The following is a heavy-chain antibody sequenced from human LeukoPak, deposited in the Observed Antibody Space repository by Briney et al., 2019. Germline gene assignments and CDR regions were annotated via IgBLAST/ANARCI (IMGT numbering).Heavy chain of an antibody. V-gene: IGHV1-2*02. Sequence: GASVKVSCKASESIFTNLLIHWVRQAPGQGLEWMGWLVAKNGGTHYAQNFQGRVTMTRDTSIRTAYMELSGLRSDDTAVYYCAREGVDFDSWGQGTMVTVSS. CDR3: AREGVDFDS. CDR1: ESIFTNLL. CDR2: LVAKNGGT. J-gene: IGHJ3*01.